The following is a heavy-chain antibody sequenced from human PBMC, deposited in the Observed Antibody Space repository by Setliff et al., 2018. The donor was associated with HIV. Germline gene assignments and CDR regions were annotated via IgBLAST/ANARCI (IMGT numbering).Heavy chain of an antibody. Sequence: SETLSLTCTISGASIISYYWNWVRQPPGRGLEWIGYFYYDGSTKYNPSLKSRVAISAGTSKYQFSLTLRSVTAADTAVYYCARDPGSSFYNYKFLDTWGKGTTVTVSS. D-gene: IGHD3-16*01. CDR1: GASIISYY. CDR2: FYYDGST. V-gene: IGHV4-59*01. J-gene: IGHJ6*04. CDR3: ARDPGSSFYNYKFLDT.